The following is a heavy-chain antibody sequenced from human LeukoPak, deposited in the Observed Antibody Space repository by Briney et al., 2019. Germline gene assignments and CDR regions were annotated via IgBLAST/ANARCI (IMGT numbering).Heavy chain of an antibody. V-gene: IGHV3-33*01. D-gene: IGHD3-22*01. Sequence: PGGSLRLSCATSGFTFRSHAMHWVRQSPGKGLEWVAQIWYDGSNKYYADSVKGRFTISRDNAKNSLYLQMNSLRAEDTAVYYCARVGYDSSGYYTKDNWFDPWGQGTLVTVSS. CDR1: GFTFRSHA. J-gene: IGHJ5*02. CDR2: IWYDGSNK. CDR3: ARVGYDSSGYYTKDNWFDP.